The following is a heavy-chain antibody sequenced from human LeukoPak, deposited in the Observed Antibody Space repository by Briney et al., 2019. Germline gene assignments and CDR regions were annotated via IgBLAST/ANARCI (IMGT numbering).Heavy chain of an antibody. J-gene: IGHJ4*02. V-gene: IGHV1-69*04. CDR2: IIPILGIA. D-gene: IGHD5-12*01. CDR1: GGTFSSYA. Sequence: SVKVSCKASGGTFSSYAISWVRQAPGQGLEWMGRIIPILGIANYAQKFQGGVTITADKSTSTAYMELSSLRSEDTAVYYCARVRVATMAADYWGQGTLVTVSS. CDR3: ARVRVATMAADY.